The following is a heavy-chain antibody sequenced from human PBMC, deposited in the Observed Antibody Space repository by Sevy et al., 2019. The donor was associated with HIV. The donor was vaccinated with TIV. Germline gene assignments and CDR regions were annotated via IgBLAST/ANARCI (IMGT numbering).Heavy chain of an antibody. CDR2: IKSKTDGGTI. V-gene: IGHV3-15*01. CDR1: GFTFSSAW. CDR3: ITDPGYRGYDEEVINYYYYAMDV. D-gene: IGHD5-12*01. Sequence: GGSLRLSCAASGFTFSSAWMSWVRLAPGKGLEWVGRIKSKTDGGTIDYAAPVKGRFTISREDSKNTLYLQMNSLKTEYTAVYYCITDPGYRGYDEEVINYYYYAMDVWGQGTTVTVSS. J-gene: IGHJ6*02.